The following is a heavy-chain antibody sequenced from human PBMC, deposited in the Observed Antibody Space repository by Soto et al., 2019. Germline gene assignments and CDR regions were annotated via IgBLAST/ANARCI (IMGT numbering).Heavy chain of an antibody. CDR1: DGSFSGDY. CDR2: INHSGST. V-gene: IGHV4-34*01. J-gene: IGHJ6*04. CDR3: ARAGKLHSSTLDSLLDHYYYSEMDV. Sequence: SETLSLTCAFYDGSFSGDYWSWIRQPPGKGLEWIGEINHSGSTNYNPSLKSRVTISVDTSKNQFSLKLSSVTAADTAVYYCARAGKLHSSTLDSLLDHYYYSEMDVWGKGTPVTVAS. D-gene: IGHD6-13*01.